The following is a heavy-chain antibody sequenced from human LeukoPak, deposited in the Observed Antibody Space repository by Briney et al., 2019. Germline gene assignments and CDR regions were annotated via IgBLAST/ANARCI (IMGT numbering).Heavy chain of an antibody. CDR3: ARDRGGYDYQTPWYFDL. D-gene: IGHD5-12*01. CDR2: IHYTGRT. CDR1: GDSIESLESY. J-gene: IGHJ2*01. Sequence: ASETLSLTCSVSGDSIESLESYWGWLRQPPGKGLEWIGHIHYTGRTDYNPSLKSRVTISVDTSKSQFSLNLTSVTAADTAVYYCARDRGGYDYQTPWYFDLWGRGTLVTVSS. V-gene: IGHV4-39*07.